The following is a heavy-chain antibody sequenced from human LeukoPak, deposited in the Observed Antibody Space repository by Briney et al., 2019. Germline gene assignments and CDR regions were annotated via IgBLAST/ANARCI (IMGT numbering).Heavy chain of an antibody. CDR1: GFTFSNYG. Sequence: GSLRLSCAASGFTFSNYGIHWIRQPPGKGLEWIGYIYYSGSTNYNPSLKSRVTISVDTSKNQFSLKLSSVTAADTAVYYCARVAAMYYYDSSGYYHGWFDPWGQGTLVTVSS. D-gene: IGHD3-22*01. CDR2: IYYSGST. CDR3: ARVAAMYYYDSSGYYHGWFDP. J-gene: IGHJ5*02. V-gene: IGHV4-59*01.